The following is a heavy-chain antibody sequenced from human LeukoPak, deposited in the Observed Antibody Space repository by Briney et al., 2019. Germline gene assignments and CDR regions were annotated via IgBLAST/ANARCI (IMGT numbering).Heavy chain of an antibody. Sequence: PGRSLRLSCAPSGFTFSTYGMHWARQAPGKGLVWVAVISYDGRNKYYADSVKGRFTIYRHNSKNTLYLQMNSLRDKDTAVYYCARPPTYCRDAGCQFDYWGQGTLVSVSS. CDR2: ISYDGRNK. J-gene: IGHJ4*02. V-gene: IGHV3-30*03. D-gene: IGHD2-15*01. CDR3: ARPPTYCRDAGCQFDY. CDR1: GFTFSTYG.